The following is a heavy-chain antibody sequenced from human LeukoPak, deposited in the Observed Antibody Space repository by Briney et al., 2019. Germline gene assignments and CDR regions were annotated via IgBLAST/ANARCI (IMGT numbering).Heavy chain of an antibody. CDR2: INSDGSST. V-gene: IGHV3-74*01. CDR1: GFTFSSYW. J-gene: IGHJ4*02. D-gene: IGHD6-19*01. Sequence: PGGSLRLSCAASGFTFSSYWMHWVRQAPGKGLVWVSRINSDGSSTSYADSVKGRFIISRDNAKNTLYLQMNSLRAEDTAVYYCAGVRSSGWFDYWGQGTLVTVSS. CDR3: AGVRSSGWFDY.